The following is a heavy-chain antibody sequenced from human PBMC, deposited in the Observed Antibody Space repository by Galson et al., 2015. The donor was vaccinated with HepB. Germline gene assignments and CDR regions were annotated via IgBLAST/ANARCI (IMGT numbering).Heavy chain of an antibody. D-gene: IGHD1-26*01. V-gene: IGHV1-18*01. CDR3: ARVEGATTLMVNYYYYYGMDV. Sequence: SVKVSCKASGGTFSSYAISWVRQAPGQGLEWMGWISAYNGNTNYAQKLQGRVTMTTDTSTSTAYMELRSLRSDDTAVYYCARVEGATTLMVNYYYYYGMDVWGQGTTVTVSS. CDR1: GGTFSSYA. J-gene: IGHJ6*02. CDR2: ISAYNGNT.